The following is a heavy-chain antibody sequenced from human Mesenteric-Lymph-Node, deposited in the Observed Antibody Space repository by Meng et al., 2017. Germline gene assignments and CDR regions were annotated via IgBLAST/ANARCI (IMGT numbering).Heavy chain of an antibody. CDR2: IKSKTDGGTT. D-gene: IGHD3-9*01. V-gene: IGHV3-15*01. Sequence: GESLKISCAASGFTFSNAWMSWVRQAPGKGLEWVGRIKSKTDGGTTDYAAPVKGRFTISRDDSKNTLYLQMNSLKTEDTAVYYCTTSSPHQYYDILTGYYYWGQGTLVTVSS. CDR3: TTSSPHQYYDILTGYYY. CDR1: GFTFSNAW. J-gene: IGHJ4*01.